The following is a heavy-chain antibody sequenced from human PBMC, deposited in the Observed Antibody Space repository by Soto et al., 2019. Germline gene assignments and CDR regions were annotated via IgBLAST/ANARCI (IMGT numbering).Heavy chain of an antibody. CDR3: ARDIRTYGLYGMDV. Sequence: PGGSLTLSCAASGFTVNNHAMHWVRPAPGEGLEWVSGFAGDFINTRYADSVKGRFTISRDNSKNTLYLQMNSLRAEDTAVYYCARDIRTYGLYGMDVWGQGTTVTVS. D-gene: IGHD3-10*01. V-gene: IGHV3-33*08. CDR2: FAGDFINT. J-gene: IGHJ6*02. CDR1: GFTVNNHA.